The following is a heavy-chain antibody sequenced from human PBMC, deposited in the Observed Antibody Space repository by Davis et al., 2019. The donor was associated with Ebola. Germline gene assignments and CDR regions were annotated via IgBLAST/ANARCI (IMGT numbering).Heavy chain of an antibody. Sequence: AASVKVSCKASGYTFTSYGISWVRQAPGQGLEWMGWISAYNGNTNYAQKLQGRVTMTTDTSTSTAYMELRSPRSDDTAVYYCARDVEVVGIAAGSYLYYYYGMDVWGQGTTVTVSS. J-gene: IGHJ6*02. V-gene: IGHV1-18*01. CDR2: ISAYNGNT. D-gene: IGHD3-10*01. CDR1: GYTFTSYG. CDR3: ARDVEVVGIAAGSYLYYYYGMDV.